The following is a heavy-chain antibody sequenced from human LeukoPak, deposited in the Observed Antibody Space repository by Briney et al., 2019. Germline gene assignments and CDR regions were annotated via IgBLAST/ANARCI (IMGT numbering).Heavy chain of an antibody. J-gene: IGHJ5*02. Sequence: SETLSLTCTVSNGSISSYYWSWIRQPAGKGLEWIGRIHASGSTNYNPSLKSRVTMSVDTPKNQLSLKLSSVTAADTAIYFCARGDRAVAGAWGWFDPWGQGTLVTVSS. CDR3: ARGDRAVAGAWGWFDP. D-gene: IGHD6-19*01. CDR1: NGSISSYY. V-gene: IGHV4-4*07. CDR2: IHASGST.